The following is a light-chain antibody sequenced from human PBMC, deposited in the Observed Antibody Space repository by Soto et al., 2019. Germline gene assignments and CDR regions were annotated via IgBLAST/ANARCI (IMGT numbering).Light chain of an antibody. V-gene: IGLV2-23*01. CDR1: NSDVGSYNL. Sequence: QSVLTQPASVSGSPGQSITISCTGTNSDVGSYNLVSWYQQHPGKAPELVIYKASERPSGVSNRFSGSKSGNTASLTISGLQAEDEADYYCCSYADSITFYVFGTGTKVTVL. CDR2: KAS. J-gene: IGLJ1*01. CDR3: CSYADSITFYV.